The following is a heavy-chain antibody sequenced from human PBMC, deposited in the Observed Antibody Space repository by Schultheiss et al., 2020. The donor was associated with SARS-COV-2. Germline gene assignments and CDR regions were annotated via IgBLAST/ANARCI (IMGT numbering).Heavy chain of an antibody. V-gene: IGHV3-9*03. Sequence: SLKISCAASGFTFSSYAMHWVRQAPGKGLEWVSGISWNSGSIGYADSVKGRFTISRDNAKKSLYLHMNSLIAEDMAVYYCARDCCSSTSCYDNFDYWGQGTLVTVSS. J-gene: IGHJ4*02. CDR1: GFTFSSYA. CDR2: ISWNSGSI. CDR3: ARDCCSSTSCYDNFDY. D-gene: IGHD2-2*01.